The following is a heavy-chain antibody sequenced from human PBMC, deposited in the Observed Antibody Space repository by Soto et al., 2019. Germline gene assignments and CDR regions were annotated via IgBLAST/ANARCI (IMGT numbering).Heavy chain of an antibody. CDR2: FDPEDGEK. J-gene: IGHJ3*02. V-gene: IGHV1-24*01. Sequence: ASVKVSCKVSGYTLTELSMHWVRQAPGKGLAGMGGFDPEDGEKIYAQKFQGRVTMTDDTSTEATYMELSSLRAEDTAVYYCATDPGTGSGAFDIWGQGTMVTVSS. CDR1: GYTLTELS. CDR3: ATDPGTGSGAFDI. D-gene: IGHD1-26*01.